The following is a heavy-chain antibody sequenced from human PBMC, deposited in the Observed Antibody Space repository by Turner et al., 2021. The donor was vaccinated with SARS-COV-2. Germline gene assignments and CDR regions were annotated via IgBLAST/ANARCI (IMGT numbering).Heavy chain of an antibody. J-gene: IGHJ4*02. CDR1: GFTFSRYG. V-gene: IGHV3-30*18. Sequence: QVQLVESGGGVVQPGRSLRLSCAASGFTFSRYGMHWVRQAPGKGLEWVAVISYDGSNKYYADSVKGRFTISRDNSKNTLYLQMNSLRAEDTAVYYCAKFMYYYESSGYSTIDYWGQGTLVTVSS. CDR3: AKFMYYYESSGYSTIDY. CDR2: ISYDGSNK. D-gene: IGHD3-22*01.